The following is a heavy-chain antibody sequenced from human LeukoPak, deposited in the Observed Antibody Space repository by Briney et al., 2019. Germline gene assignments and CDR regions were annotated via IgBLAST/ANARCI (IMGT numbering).Heavy chain of an antibody. CDR2: IDPNSGGT. D-gene: IGHD2/OR15-2a*01. V-gene: IGHV1-2*02. J-gene: IGHJ5*02. CDR1: GYTFTGNH. Sequence: GASVKVSCKAFGYTFTGNHVHWVRQAPGQGLEWMGWIDPNSGGTKYAQKFQDRVTMTSDTSISTAYMELRSLRSDDTAVYYCARSRIGWFDPWGQGTLVTVSS. CDR3: ARSRIGWFDP.